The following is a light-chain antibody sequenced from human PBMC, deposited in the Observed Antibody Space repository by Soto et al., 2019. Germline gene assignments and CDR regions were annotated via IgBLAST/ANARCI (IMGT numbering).Light chain of an antibody. V-gene: IGLV4-60*03. CDR1: SGHSSYI. CDR2: LEGSAIY. Sequence: QSVLTQSSSASASLGSSVTLTCTLSSGHSSYIIAWHQQQPGKAPRSLMKLEGSAIYNKGSVVPDRFSGSSSGADRYLTISLLQSEDEADYYCETWDSNTHVFGTGTKLTVL. J-gene: IGLJ1*01. CDR3: ETWDSNTHV.